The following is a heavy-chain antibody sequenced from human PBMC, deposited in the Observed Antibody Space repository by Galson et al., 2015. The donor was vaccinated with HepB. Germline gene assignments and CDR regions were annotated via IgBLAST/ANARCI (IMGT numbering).Heavy chain of an antibody. CDR3: AKDHVAVAGTGGVDY. D-gene: IGHD6-19*01. Sequence: SLRLSCAASGFTFSSYGMHWVRQAPGKGLEWVAVISYDGSNKYYADSVKGRFTISRDNSKNTLYLQMNSLRAEDTAVYYCAKDHVAVAGTGGVDYWGQGTLVTVSS. J-gene: IGHJ4*02. V-gene: IGHV3-30*18. CDR1: GFTFSSYG. CDR2: ISYDGSNK.